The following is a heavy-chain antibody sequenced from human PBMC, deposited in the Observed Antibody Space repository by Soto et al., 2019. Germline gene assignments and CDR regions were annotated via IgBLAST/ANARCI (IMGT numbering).Heavy chain of an antibody. Sequence: EVQLVESGGGLVQPGGSLRLSCAASGFTFSSYWMSWVRQAPGKGLEWVANIKQDGSEKYYVDSVKGRFTISRDNAKNSLYLQMNSLRAEDTAVYYCARDQVTLWFGEWVPFDYWGQGTLVTVSS. CDR2: IKQDGSEK. V-gene: IGHV3-7*05. CDR1: GFTFSSYW. CDR3: ARDQVTLWFGEWVPFDY. J-gene: IGHJ4*02. D-gene: IGHD3-10*01.